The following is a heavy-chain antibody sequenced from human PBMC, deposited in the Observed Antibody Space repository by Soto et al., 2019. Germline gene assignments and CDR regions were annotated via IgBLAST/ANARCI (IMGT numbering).Heavy chain of an antibody. CDR2: INHSGST. Sequence: PSETLSLTCAVYGGSFSGYYWTWIRQPPGKGLEWIGEINHSGSTNYNPSLKSRVTISVDTSKNQFSLKLTSVTAADTALYYCARRYGWLYFDYWGQGSLVT. V-gene: IGHV4-34*01. CDR1: GGSFSGYY. CDR3: ARRYGWLYFDY. J-gene: IGHJ4*02. D-gene: IGHD3-10*01.